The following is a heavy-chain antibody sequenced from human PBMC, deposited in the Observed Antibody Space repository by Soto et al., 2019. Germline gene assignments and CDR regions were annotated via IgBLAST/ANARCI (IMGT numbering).Heavy chain of an antibody. V-gene: IGHV4-31*02. CDR2: IYYSGST. D-gene: IGHD3-9*01. Sequence: PSETLSLTCTVSGGSISSGGYYWSWIRQHPGKGLEWIGYIYYSGSTYYNPSLKSRVTISVDTSKNQFSLKLSSVTAADTAVYYCARVRGNYDILTGYSGGICFDYWGQGTLVTVSS. CDR3: ARVRGNYDILTGYSGGICFDY. J-gene: IGHJ4*02. CDR1: GGSISSGGYY.